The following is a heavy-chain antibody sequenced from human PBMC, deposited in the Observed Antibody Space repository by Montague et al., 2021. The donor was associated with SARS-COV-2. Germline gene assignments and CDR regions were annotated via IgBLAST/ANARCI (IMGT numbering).Heavy chain of an antibody. D-gene: IGHD6-19*01. CDR3: ARTGYISGWYSFDY. V-gene: IGHV4-59*08. CDR1: NVSINNYS. Sequence: SETLSLTCTVSNVSINNYSRGWIRQAPGKGLEWIGHIYNSWTTDYNPSLRSRVTISMYKSKNQFSLKLSSVTAADTAVYYCARTGYISGWYSFDYWGQGTLVTVSS. CDR2: IYNSWTT. J-gene: IGHJ4*02.